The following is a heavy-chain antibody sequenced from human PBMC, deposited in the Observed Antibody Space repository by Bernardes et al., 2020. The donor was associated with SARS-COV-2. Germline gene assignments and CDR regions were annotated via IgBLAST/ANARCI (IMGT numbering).Heavy chain of an antibody. CDR2: ISSSSSHI. D-gene: IGHD2-8*01. CDR1: GFTFSSYS. CDR3: ARDGGDCTSGVSCYVWLDY. J-gene: IGHJ4*02. Sequence: GGSLRLSCAASGFTFSSYSMNWVRQAPGKGLEWVSSISSSSSHIYYADSVKGRFTISRDNAKNSLYLQMNSLRAEDTAVYYCARDGGDCTSGVSCYVWLDYWGQGTLVTVSS. V-gene: IGHV3-21*01.